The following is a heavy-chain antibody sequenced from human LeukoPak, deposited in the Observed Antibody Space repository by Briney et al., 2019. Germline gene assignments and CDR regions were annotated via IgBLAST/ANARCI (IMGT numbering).Heavy chain of an antibody. CDR1: GNTFSTYP. D-gene: IGHD6-13*01. J-gene: IGHJ4*01. Sequence: ASVKVSCKASGNTFSTYPMNRVRQAPGQGLEWMGWINTNTGKPTYAQGFRGRFVFSLDTSVRTAYLQISSLKAEDTAVYFCTQAGTTTAGVSFDYWGQGTLVTVSS. CDR3: TQAGTTTAGVSFDY. V-gene: IGHV7-4-1*02. CDR2: INTNTGKP.